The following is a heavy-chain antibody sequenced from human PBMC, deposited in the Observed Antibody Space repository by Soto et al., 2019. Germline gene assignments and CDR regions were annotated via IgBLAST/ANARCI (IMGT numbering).Heavy chain of an antibody. CDR3: ASSRVGSGCYGGRYFDY. CDR2: IGTAGDT. Sequence: HPGGSLRLSCAASGFTFSSYDMQWVRQATGKGLEWVSAIGTAGDTYYPGSLKGRFTISRENAKNSLYLQMNSLRAEDTAVYYCASSRVGSGCYGGRYFDYWGQGILVTVSS. CDR1: GFTFSSYD. V-gene: IGHV3-13*01. J-gene: IGHJ4*02. D-gene: IGHD6-19*01.